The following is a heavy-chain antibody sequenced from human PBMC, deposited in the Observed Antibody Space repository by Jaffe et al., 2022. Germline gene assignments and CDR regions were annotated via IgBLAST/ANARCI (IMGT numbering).Heavy chain of an antibody. CDR2: IYHSGNT. D-gene: IGHD1-26*01. J-gene: IGHJ4*02. CDR3: TRHGGMGGSIAYFDY. Sequence: VQLQESGPGLVKPSETLSLTCAVSGYSISSAYFWGWIRQPPGKGLEWIGSIYHSGNTYYNPSLKSRATVSVDTSKTQFSLKLTSVTAADTAMYYCTRHGGMGGSIAYFDYWGQGILVTVSS. CDR1: GYSISSAYF. V-gene: IGHV4-38-2*01.